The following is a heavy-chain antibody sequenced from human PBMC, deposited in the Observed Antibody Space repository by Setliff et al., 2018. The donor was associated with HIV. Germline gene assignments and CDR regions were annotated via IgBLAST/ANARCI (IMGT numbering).Heavy chain of an antibody. Sequence: GGSLRLSCAAFGITFSTYSMNWVRQAPGKGLEWVSYISSSSSTIYYADSAKGRFTISRDNAKNSVYLHMNDLDVGDTAVYYCSRGPSTGTYMNYWGQGTLVTVSS. CDR3: SRGPSTGTYMNY. J-gene: IGHJ4*02. CDR2: ISSSSSTI. V-gene: IGHV3-48*04. D-gene: IGHD1-1*01. CDR1: GITFSTYS.